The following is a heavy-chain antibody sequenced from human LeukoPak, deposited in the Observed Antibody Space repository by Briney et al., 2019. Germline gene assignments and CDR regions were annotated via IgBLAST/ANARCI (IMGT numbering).Heavy chain of an antibody. CDR2: INHSGST. CDR3: ARLGSSWSIDY. V-gene: IGHV4-34*01. CDR1: SGSFSGYY. Sequence: SETLSLTCAVYSGSFSGYYWSWIRQPPGKGLEWIGEINHSGSTNYNPSLKSRVTISVDTSKNQFSLKLSSVTAADTAVYYCARLGSSWSIDYWGQGTLVTVSS. D-gene: IGHD6-13*01. J-gene: IGHJ4*02.